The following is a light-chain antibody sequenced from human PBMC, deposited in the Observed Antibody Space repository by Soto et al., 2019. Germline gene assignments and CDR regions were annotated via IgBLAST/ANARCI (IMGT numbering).Light chain of an antibody. CDR3: QQLNSYPPGT. CDR2: AAS. Sequence: DIQLTQSPSFLSASVGDRVTITCRASQGISSYLAWYQQKPGKAPKLLIYAASTLRSGVPSRFSGSGSGTEFSLTISSLQPEDFATYYCQQLNSYPPGTFGQGTKLEIK. J-gene: IGKJ2*01. V-gene: IGKV1-9*01. CDR1: QGISSY.